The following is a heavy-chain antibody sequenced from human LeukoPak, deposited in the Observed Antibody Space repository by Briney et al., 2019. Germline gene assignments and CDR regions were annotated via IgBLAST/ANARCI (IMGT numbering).Heavy chain of an antibody. D-gene: IGHD5-18*01. CDR1: GFTFSGCG. Sequence: GGSLRLSCAASGFTFSGCGMHWVRQAPGKGLEWVAFIWYDGRDKCYTDSVKGRFTISRDNSKNTLYLQMNSLRAEDTAMYYCAKDPYSYGSYFDYWGQGTLVTVSS. J-gene: IGHJ4*02. V-gene: IGHV3-30*02. CDR3: AKDPYSYGSYFDY. CDR2: IWYDGRDK.